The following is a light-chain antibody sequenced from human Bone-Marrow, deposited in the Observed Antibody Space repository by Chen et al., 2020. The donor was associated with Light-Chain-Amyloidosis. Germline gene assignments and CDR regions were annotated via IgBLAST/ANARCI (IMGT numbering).Light chain of an antibody. CDR3: QVWDSSSDRPV. J-gene: IGLJ3*02. CDR1: NIGSTS. V-gene: IGLV3-21*02. Sequence: SYVLTQPSSVSVAPGQTATIARGGNNIGSTSVHWYQQTPGQAPLLVVYDDSDRPSGIPERLSSSNSGNTATLTISRVEAGDEADYYCQVWDSSSDRPVFGGGTKLTVL. CDR2: DDS.